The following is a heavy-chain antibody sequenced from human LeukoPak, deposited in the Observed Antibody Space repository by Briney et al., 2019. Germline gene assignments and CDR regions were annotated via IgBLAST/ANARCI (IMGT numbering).Heavy chain of an antibody. J-gene: IGHJ6*03. CDR3: ARDRVVAANYYYYMDV. CDR1: AGTFSSYA. Sequence: GASVKVSCQATAGTFSSYAISWVRQAPGQGLEWMGRIIPIFGTANYGQKFQGRVTITTDESTSTAYMELSSLRSEDTAVYYCARDRVVAANYYYYMDVWGKGTTVTVSS. CDR2: IIPIFGTA. V-gene: IGHV1-69*05. D-gene: IGHD2-15*01.